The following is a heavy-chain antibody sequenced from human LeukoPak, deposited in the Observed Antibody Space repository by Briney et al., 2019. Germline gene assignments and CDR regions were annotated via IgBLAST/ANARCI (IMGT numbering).Heavy chain of an antibody. Sequence: GGSLRLSCAASGFTVSSNYMSWVRQAPGKGLEWVSVTYSGGKTYYADSVKGRFTISRDNSKNTLYLQMNSLRAEDTAVYYCASVIMVRGVTQFDYWGQGTLSPSPQ. CDR3: ASVIMVRGVTQFDY. D-gene: IGHD3-10*01. J-gene: IGHJ4*02. CDR1: GFTVSSNY. V-gene: IGHV3-66*01. CDR2: TYSGGKT.